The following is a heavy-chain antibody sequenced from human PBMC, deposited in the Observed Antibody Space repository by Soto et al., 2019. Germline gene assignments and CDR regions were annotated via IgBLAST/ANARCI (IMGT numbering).Heavy chain of an antibody. V-gene: IGHV1-69*06. Sequence: QVQLVQSGAEVKQPGSSVKVSCRVSGGSFNMYSVSWVRQAPVQGLEWLGGIIPMLGRPSYAQGFKDRVIMTADKTAPTSYMELSSLRSDDTAVYYCARERSRYDRSGYYRPDDWGQGTLVTVSS. CDR1: GGSFNMYS. D-gene: IGHD3-22*01. CDR3: ARERSRYDRSGYYRPDD. J-gene: IGHJ4*02. CDR2: IIPMLGRP.